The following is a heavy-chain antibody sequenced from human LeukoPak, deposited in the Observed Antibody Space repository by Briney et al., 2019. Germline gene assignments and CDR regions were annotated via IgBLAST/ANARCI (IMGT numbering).Heavy chain of an antibody. CDR1: GYTFTGYY. J-gene: IGHJ5*02. V-gene: IGHV1-2*02. Sequence: ASVKVSCKASGYTFTGYYIHWVRQAPGQGLEWMGWINPNSGGTNYAQKFQGRVTMTRDTSISTAYMELSRLRSDDTAVYYCARDAIRGYSPEGWFDPWGQGTLVTVSS. CDR2: INPNSGGT. CDR3: ARDAIRGYSPEGWFDP. D-gene: IGHD5-18*01.